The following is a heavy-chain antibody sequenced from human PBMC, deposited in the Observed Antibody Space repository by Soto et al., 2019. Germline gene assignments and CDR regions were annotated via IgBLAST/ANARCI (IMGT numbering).Heavy chain of an antibody. V-gene: IGHV3-30*18. CDR2: ISYDGSNK. CDR1: GFTFSSYG. D-gene: IGHD4-4*01. CDR3: MQVSPQTVMPPSDY. Sequence: QVQRVESGGGVVQPGRSLRLSCAASGFTFSSYGMHWVRQAPGKGLEWVAVISYDGSNKYYADSVKGRFTICRDNSKNTLSLHIHSLRAQDTAVYYCMQVSPQTVMPPSDYWGQGTLVTVST. J-gene: IGHJ4*02.